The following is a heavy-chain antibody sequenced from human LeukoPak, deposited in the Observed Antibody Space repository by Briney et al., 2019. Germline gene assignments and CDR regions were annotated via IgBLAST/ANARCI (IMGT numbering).Heavy chain of an antibody. J-gene: IGHJ4*02. V-gene: IGHV3-23*01. D-gene: IGHD6-19*01. CDR1: GFTFSSYA. CDR2: ISGSGGST. Sequence: GGSLRPSCAASGFTFSSYAMSWVRQAPGKGLEWVSAISGSGGSTYYADSVKGRFTISGDNSKSTLYLQMNSLRAEDTAVYYCANVITKQWLGGFDYWGQGTLVTVSS. CDR3: ANVITKQWLGGFDY.